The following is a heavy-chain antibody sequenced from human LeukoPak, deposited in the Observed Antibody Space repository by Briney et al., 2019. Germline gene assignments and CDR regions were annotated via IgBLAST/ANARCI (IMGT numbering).Heavy chain of an antibody. CDR2: INSKRGGEAT. V-gene: IGHV3-15*01. CDR1: GFTFINAW. Sequence: GGSLRLSCQASGFTFINAWMNWVRQPPGKGPEGVGRINSKRGGEATEYAAPVKGRFTISRDDSQNTVDLEMNSLKTEDTGVYYCTTALNCDILTDLYQPIAAFDVWGQGTLVTVSS. D-gene: IGHD3-9*01. CDR3: TTALNCDILTDLYQPIAAFDV. J-gene: IGHJ3*01.